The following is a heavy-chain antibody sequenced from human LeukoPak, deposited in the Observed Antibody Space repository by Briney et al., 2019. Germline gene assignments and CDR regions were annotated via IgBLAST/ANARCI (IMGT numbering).Heavy chain of an antibody. CDR3: ARGRYSSSWRWFDP. CDR1: GGSFSGYY. CDR2: INHSGST. D-gene: IGHD6-6*01. Sequence: PSETLSLTCAVYGGSFSGYYWSWIRPPPGKGLEWIGEINHSGSTNYNPSLKSRVTISVDTSKNQFSLKLSSVTAADTAVYYCARGRYSSSWRWFDPWGQGTLVTVSS. J-gene: IGHJ5*02. V-gene: IGHV4-34*01.